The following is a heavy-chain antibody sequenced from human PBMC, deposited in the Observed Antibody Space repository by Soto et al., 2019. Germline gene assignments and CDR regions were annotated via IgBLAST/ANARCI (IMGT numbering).Heavy chain of an antibody. CDR3: ARKDGRDSSGYYGMDV. V-gene: IGHV6-1*01. CDR2: TYYRSKWYN. CDR1: GDSVSSDSAA. J-gene: IGHJ6*02. Sequence: PSQTLSLTCAISGDSVSSDSAAWNWIRQSPSRSLEWLGRTYYRSKWYNDYAVSVKSRITINPDTSKNQFSLQLNSVTPEDTAVYYCARKDGRDSSGYYGMDVWGQGTTVTVSS. D-gene: IGHD3-22*01.